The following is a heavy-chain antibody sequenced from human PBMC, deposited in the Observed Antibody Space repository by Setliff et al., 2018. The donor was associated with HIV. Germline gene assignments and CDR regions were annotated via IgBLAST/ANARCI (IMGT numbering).Heavy chain of an antibody. CDR3: ARKGSSSRSQEYYYDF. J-gene: IGHJ4*02. V-gene: IGHV4-31*03. CDR2: IYNTGST. D-gene: IGHD6-13*01. CDR1: GGSISSGGFY. Sequence: SETLSLTCTVTGGSISSGGFYWTWIRQHPGKGLEWIGYIYNTGSTYHSPSLESRVTISIDTSKNQFSLKLKSVTALDTAVYYCARKGSSSRSQEYYYDFWGQGTLVTVSS.